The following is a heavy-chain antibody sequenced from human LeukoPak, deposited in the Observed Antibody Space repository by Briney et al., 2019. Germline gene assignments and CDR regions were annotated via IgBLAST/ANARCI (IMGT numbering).Heavy chain of an antibody. CDR1: GFTFSTYA. V-gene: IGHV3-64D*06. J-gene: IGHJ4*02. CDR2: ISSNGGST. CDR3: VKVSSSGWHEGDYFDY. Sequence: GGSLRLSCSASGFTFSTYAMHWVRQAPGKGLEYVPAISSNGGSTYFADSVKARFSISRDNSKNTLDLQMSSLRAEDTAVYYCVKVSSSGWHEGDYFDYWGQGTLVTVSS. D-gene: IGHD6-19*01.